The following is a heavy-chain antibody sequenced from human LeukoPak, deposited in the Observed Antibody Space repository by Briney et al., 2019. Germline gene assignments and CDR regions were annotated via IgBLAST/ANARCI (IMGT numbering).Heavy chain of an antibody. CDR3: ARLTYYLNAFDI. CDR1: GYTFTSYA. V-gene: IGHV1-3*01. Sequence: GASVKVSCKASGYTFTSYAMHWVRQAPGQRLEWMGWINAGTGNTKYSQKFQGRVTITRDTSASTAYMELSSLRSEDTAVYYCARLTYYLNAFDIWGQGTMVTVSS. CDR2: INAGTGNT. J-gene: IGHJ3*02. D-gene: IGHD3-10*01.